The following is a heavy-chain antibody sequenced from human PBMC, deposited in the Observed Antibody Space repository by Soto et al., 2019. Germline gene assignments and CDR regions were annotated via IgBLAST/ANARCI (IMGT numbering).Heavy chain of an antibody. Sequence: QVQLVQSGAEVKKPGSSVKVSCKASGGTFSSYAISWVRQAPGQGLEWMGGIIPIFGTANYAQKFQGRVTITADESTSTAYMELSSLRSEDTAVYYCARHVEIGSVALITIFGVVTADYYFDYWGQGTLVTVSS. CDR3: ARHVEIGSVALITIFGVVTADYYFDY. CDR1: GGTFSSYA. CDR2: IIPIFGTA. D-gene: IGHD3-3*01. V-gene: IGHV1-69*01. J-gene: IGHJ4*02.